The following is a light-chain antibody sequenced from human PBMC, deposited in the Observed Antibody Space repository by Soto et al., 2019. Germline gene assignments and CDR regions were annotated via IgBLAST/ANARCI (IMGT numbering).Light chain of an antibody. Sequence: QSLLAQPPSGSGTPGQRVTISCSGSSSNFGSNSVNWYQEPPGTAPKLLIYSNNQRPSGVPDRLSGSKSGTSASLAISGLQSEDEADYYCAAWDDSLNVRYVFGTGTKVTVL. CDR3: AAWDDSLNVRYV. CDR1: SSNFGSNS. V-gene: IGLV1-44*01. CDR2: SNN. J-gene: IGLJ1*01.